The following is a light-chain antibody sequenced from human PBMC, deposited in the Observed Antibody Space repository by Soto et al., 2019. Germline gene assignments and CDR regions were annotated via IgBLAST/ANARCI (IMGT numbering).Light chain of an antibody. CDR3: ASFAVVDTVV. CDR1: SSDVGSYNL. V-gene: IGLV2-23*02. J-gene: IGLJ2*01. Sequence: QSVLTQPASVSGSVGQSITISCTGTSSDVGSYNLVSWYQQHPGKAPKLMIYEVTKRPSGVSNRLSGSKSGNTASLTISGLQAEDEADYYSASFAVVDTVVFGGGTKVTVL. CDR2: EVT.